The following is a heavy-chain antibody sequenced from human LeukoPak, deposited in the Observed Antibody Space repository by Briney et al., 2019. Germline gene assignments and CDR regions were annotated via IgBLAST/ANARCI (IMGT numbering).Heavy chain of an antibody. D-gene: IGHD4/OR15-4a*01. CDR1: GFTFSSYW. CDR2: FKQDVSEK. J-gene: IGHJ3*02. Sequence: GSLRLSCAASGFTFSSYWMSWVRQAPGKGLEWVANFKQDVSEKYYADSVKGRFTISRDNSKNTLYLQMNSLRAEDTAMYYCAKVSLNMVNDAFDIWGQGTMVSVSS. CDR3: AKVSLNMVNDAFDI. V-gene: IGHV3-7*01.